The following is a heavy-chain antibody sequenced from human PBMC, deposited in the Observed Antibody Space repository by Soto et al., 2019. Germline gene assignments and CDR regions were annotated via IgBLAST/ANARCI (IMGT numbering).Heavy chain of an antibody. CDR2: ISSRSSYI. D-gene: IGHD2-2*01. Sequence: EVQLVESGGGLVKPGGSLRLSCAASGFTFSSYSMNWVRQAPGKGLEWVSSISSRSSYIYYADSVKGRFTISGDNAKNSLYLQMNSLRAEDTAVYYCARSRVVPAAIITDYWGQGTLVTVSS. CDR1: GFTFSSYS. CDR3: ARSRVVPAAIITDY. V-gene: IGHV3-21*01. J-gene: IGHJ4*02.